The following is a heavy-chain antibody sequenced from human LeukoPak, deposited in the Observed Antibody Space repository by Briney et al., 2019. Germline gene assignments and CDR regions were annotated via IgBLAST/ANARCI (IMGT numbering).Heavy chain of an antibody. V-gene: IGHV3-66*02. J-gene: IGHJ4*02. CDR1: GFTVSSNY. D-gene: IGHD3-3*01. CDR3: ARVLGYDFWSGLDY. CDR2: TYSGGST. Sequence: GGSLRLSCAASGFTVSSNYMSWVRQAPGKGLEWVSVTYSGGSTYYADSVKGRFTISRDNSKNTLYLQMNSLRAEDTAVYYCARVLGYDFWSGLDYWGQGTLVTVSP.